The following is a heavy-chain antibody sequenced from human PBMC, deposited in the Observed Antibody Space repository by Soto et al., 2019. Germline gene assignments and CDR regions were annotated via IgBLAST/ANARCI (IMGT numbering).Heavy chain of an antibody. V-gene: IGHV3-74*01. Sequence: GGSLRLSCAASGFPFGTYWMHWVRQAPGKGPVWVSRINNDGSTTRYADSVKGRFTISRDNAKNTLYLQMNSLRAEDTAVYYCASQGLYYYGLDVWGQGTTVTVS. CDR3: ASQGLYYYGLDV. J-gene: IGHJ6*02. CDR2: INNDGSTT. CDR1: GFPFGTYW.